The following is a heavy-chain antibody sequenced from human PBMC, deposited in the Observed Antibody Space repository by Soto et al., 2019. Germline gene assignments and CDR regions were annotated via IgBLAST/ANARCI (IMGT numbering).Heavy chain of an antibody. CDR3: ATSNTTCPGCYS. J-gene: IGHJ5*02. CDR1: GVSISSGY. V-gene: IGHV4-59*01. Sequence: QVQLQESGPGLVKPSETLSLTCIVSGVSISSGYCTWIRQSPGKGLEWIAYISHSGLRHYRASLQSRLTMSVETPKNQFSLILSSVTPADTAIYYCATSNTTCPGCYSWGQGTLVTVSS. D-gene: IGHD2-2*01. CDR2: ISHSGLR.